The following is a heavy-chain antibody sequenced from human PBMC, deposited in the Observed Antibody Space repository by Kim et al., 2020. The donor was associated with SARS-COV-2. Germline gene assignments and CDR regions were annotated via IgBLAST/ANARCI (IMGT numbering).Heavy chain of an antibody. J-gene: IGHJ4*02. Sequence: YSPSLKSRVTISVDKSKNQFSLKLSSVTAADTAVYYCARNGDTAMVYFDYWGQGTLVTVSS. D-gene: IGHD5-18*01. CDR3: ARNGDTAMVYFDY. V-gene: IGHV4-4*02.